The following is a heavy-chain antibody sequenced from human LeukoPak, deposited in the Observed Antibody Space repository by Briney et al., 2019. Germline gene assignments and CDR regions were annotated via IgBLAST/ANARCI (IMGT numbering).Heavy chain of an antibody. Sequence: GGSLRLSCAASGFTFSNYWMSWVRQAPGKGLEWVANIKQDGSEKNYVDSVKGRFTISRDNAKTSLYLQMNSLRAEDTAVYYCARDFGSGSYHYGDYWGQGTLVTVSS. CDR3: ARDFGSGSYHYGDY. J-gene: IGHJ4*02. V-gene: IGHV3-7*01. CDR1: GFTFSNYW. D-gene: IGHD3-10*01. CDR2: IKQDGSEK.